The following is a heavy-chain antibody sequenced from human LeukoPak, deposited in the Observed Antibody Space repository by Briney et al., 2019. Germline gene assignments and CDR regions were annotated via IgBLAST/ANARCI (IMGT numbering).Heavy chain of an antibody. Sequence: GGSLRLSCTASGFTFSSYAMTWVRQAPGKGLEWVSGISGSGGSIDYADSVEGRFTIDRDNSKNTLHLQMNSLRAEDTAVYYCARVGSSSSRHWFDPWGQGTLVTVSS. J-gene: IGHJ5*02. CDR1: GFTFSSYA. CDR3: ARVGSSSSRHWFDP. V-gene: IGHV3-23*01. CDR2: ISGSGGSI. D-gene: IGHD6-13*01.